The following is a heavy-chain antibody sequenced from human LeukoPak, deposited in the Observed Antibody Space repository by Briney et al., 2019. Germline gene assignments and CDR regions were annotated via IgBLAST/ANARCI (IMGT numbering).Heavy chain of an antibody. CDR1: GFTFSNYA. CDR2: IRGSDDNT. J-gene: IGHJ4*02. D-gene: IGHD5-18*01. V-gene: IGHV3-23*01. CDR3: AKVPYTSSNYYFDY. Sequence: GGSLRLSCAASGFTFSNYAMSWVRQAPGKGLEWVSVIRGSDDNTYYADSVKGRLTISRDNSRNTLSLQMNSLRAEDTAVYYCAKVPYTSSNYYFDYWGQGTLVTVSS.